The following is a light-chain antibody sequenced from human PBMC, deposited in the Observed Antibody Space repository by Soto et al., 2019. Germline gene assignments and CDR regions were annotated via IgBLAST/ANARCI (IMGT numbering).Light chain of an antibody. CDR1: SSDVGGYNY. Sequence: QSALTQPPSASGSPGQSVTISCTGTSSDVGGYNYVSGYQQYPGKVPKLMIYEVNKRPSGVPDRFSGSKSGNTASLTVSGLQAEEEADYYCTSYAGGNNVFGTGTKLTVL. CDR3: TSYAGGNNV. V-gene: IGLV2-8*01. J-gene: IGLJ1*01. CDR2: EVN.